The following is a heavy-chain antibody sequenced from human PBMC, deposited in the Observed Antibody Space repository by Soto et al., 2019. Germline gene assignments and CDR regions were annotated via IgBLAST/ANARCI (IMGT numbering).Heavy chain of an antibody. J-gene: IGHJ6*02. CDR2: INPNSGGT. Sequence: QVQLVQSGAEVKKPGASVKVSCKASGYTFTGYYLHWVRQAPGQALEWMGWINPNSGGTNYAQKFQGWVPMTGGTSISTADMELSRLGSDDTAVSYCARAIVVVGDDYYYYGLDVWGQGTTVTVAS. V-gene: IGHV1-2*04. D-gene: IGHD2-21*01. CDR1: GYTFTGYY. CDR3: ARAIVVVGDDYYYYGLDV.